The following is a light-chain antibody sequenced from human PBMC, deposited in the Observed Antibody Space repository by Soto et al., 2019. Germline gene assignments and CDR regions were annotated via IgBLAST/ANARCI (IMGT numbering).Light chain of an antibody. CDR2: GVS. J-gene: IGLJ2*01. CDR1: SSDVGRYNY. Sequence: QSALTQPASVSGSPGQSITISCTGTSSDVGRYNYVSWHQQHPGKAPKLMIYGVSNRPSGVSDRFSGSKSGNTASLTISGLQTEDEAIYYCSLYTSNSALGVVFGGGTKVTVL. V-gene: IGLV2-14*03. CDR3: SLYTSNSALGVV.